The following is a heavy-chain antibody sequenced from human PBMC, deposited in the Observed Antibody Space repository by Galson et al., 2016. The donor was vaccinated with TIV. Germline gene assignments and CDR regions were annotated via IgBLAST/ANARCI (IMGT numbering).Heavy chain of an antibody. D-gene: IGHD3-16*02. Sequence: PALVKPTQTLTLTCSFSGFSLSTSGVGVGWIRQPPGKALDWLALIYWDTDKRYSPSLKTRLTITKDTSKNVVVLTMTNMDPVDTATYYCAHSRSTCTWSLIWEAFDCWGQGTMVIVS. CDR1: GFSLSTSGVG. V-gene: IGHV2-5*02. CDR3: AHSRSTCTWSLIWEAFDC. J-gene: IGHJ3*01. CDR2: IYWDTDK.